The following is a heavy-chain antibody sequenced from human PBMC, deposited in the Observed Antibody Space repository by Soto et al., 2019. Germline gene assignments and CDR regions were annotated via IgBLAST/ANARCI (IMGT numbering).Heavy chain of an antibody. V-gene: IGHV4-34*01. CDR3: ARVRGGSYYFYYYGIDV. CDR1: GGSFSGYY. D-gene: IGHD1-26*01. Sequence: QVQLQQWGAGLLKPSETLYLTCAVYGGSFSGYYWSWIRQPPGKGLDWIGEINHSGSTNYNPSLKSRVTISVDTSKKQVSLKLSSVTAADTAVYYCARVRGGSYYFYYYGIDVWGQGTTVTVSS. CDR2: INHSGST. J-gene: IGHJ6*02.